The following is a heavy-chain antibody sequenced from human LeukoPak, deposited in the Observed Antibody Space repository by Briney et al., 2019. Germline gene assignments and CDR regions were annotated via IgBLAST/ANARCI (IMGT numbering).Heavy chain of an antibody. J-gene: IGHJ4*02. Sequence: GGSLRLSCAASGFTFSSYDMHWVRQAPGKGLEWVAVISYDVSNKDYPDSVKGRFTISRDNSKNTLYLQMNSLRAEDTAVYYCAKANLFPKAATYFDYWGQGTLVTVSS. CDR3: AKANLFPKAATYFDY. D-gene: IGHD6-13*01. CDR2: ISYDVSNK. CDR1: GFTFSSYD. V-gene: IGHV3-30*18.